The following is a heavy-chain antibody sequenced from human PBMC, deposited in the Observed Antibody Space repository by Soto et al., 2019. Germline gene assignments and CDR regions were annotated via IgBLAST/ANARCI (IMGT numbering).Heavy chain of an antibody. CDR2: INHSGST. Sequence: SETLSLTCAVYGGSFSCYYWSWIRQPPGKGLEWIGEINHSGSTNYNPSLKSRVTISVDTSKNQFSLKLSSVTAADTAVYYCARGRRMELTPVHFEYWGQGTLVTV. CDR3: ARGRRMELTPVHFEY. D-gene: IGHD4-17*01. J-gene: IGHJ4*02. V-gene: IGHV4-34*01. CDR1: GGSFSCYY.